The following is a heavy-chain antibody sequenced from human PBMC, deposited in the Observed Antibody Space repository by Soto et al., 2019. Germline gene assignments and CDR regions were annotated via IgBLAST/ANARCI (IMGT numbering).Heavy chain of an antibody. D-gene: IGHD3-3*01. V-gene: IGHV3-23*01. CDR1: GFTFSSYA. J-gene: IGHJ4*02. CDR2: INGSGRRT. CDR3: AKGDSYYDFILNIDY. Sequence: PGGSLRLSCAVSGFTFSSYAISWVRQAPGKGLEWVSTINGSGRRTYYADSVKGRFTISRGNSKNTLYLQMSSLRAEDTAVYYCAKGDSYYDFILNIDYWGQGTQVTVSS.